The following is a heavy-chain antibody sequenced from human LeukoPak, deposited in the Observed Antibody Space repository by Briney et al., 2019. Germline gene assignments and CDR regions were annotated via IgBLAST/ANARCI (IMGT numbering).Heavy chain of an antibody. Sequence: ASVKVSCKASGYTFTDYCMHWVRQAAGQGLEWMGWISPNSGGTDYAQKFQGRVTMTRDSSISTVYMELSRLTSDDTAVYYCARDFSTGWFDPWGQGTLVTVSS. CDR1: GYTFTDYC. CDR2: ISPNSGGT. J-gene: IGHJ5*02. V-gene: IGHV1-2*02. CDR3: ARDFSTGWFDP.